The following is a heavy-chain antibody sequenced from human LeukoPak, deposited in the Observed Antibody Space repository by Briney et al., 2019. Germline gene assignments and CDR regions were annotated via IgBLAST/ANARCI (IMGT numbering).Heavy chain of an antibody. CDR1: GYTFTNYY. V-gene: IGHV1-46*01. CDR3: ARAYDYSDPRFDP. J-gene: IGHJ5*02. CDR2: INPVGGST. D-gene: IGHD4-17*01. Sequence: ASVKVSCEASGYTFTNYYTHWVRQAPGQGLEWMGIINPVGGSTSYAQKFQGRVTMIRDTSTSTVYVELNSLRSEDTAVYYCARAYDYSDPRFDPWGQGTLVTVSS.